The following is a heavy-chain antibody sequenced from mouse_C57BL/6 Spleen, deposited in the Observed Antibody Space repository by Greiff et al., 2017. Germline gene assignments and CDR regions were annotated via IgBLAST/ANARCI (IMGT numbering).Heavy chain of an antibody. V-gene: IGHV1-7*01. J-gene: IGHJ2*01. CDR1: GYTFTSYW. CDR2: INPSSGYT. Sequence: QVQLQQSGAELAKPGASVKLSCKASGYTFTSYWMHWVKQRPGQGLEWIGYINPSSGYTKYNQKFKDKATLTADKSSSTAYMQLSSLTYEDSAVYYCARSTVVAFYYFDYWGQGTTLTVSS. D-gene: IGHD1-1*01. CDR3: ARSTVVAFYYFDY.